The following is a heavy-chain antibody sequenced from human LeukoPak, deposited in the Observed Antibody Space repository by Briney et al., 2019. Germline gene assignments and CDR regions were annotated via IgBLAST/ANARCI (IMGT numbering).Heavy chain of an antibody. CDR3: ARSAGRCSGGSCYSLYYYYGMDV. J-gene: IGHJ6*04. D-gene: IGHD2-15*01. CDR2: INHSGST. V-gene: IGHV4-34*01. CDR1: GGSFSGYY. Sequence: SETLSLTCAVYGGSFSGYYWSWIRQPPGKGLEWIGEINHSGSTNYNPSLKSRVTISVDTSKNQFSLKRSSVTAADTAVYYCARSAGRCSGGSCYSLYYYYGMDVWGKGTTVTVSS.